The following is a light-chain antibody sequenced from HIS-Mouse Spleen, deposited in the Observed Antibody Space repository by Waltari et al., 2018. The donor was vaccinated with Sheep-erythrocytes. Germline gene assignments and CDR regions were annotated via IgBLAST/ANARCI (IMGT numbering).Light chain of an antibody. CDR3: CSYAGSYNHV. Sequence: QSALTQPRSVSGSPGQSVTISCTGTSSDVGGYNYVSWYQQHPGKAPKHMIYDVINPPSGVPDRFSGSKSGNTASLTISGLQAEDEADYYCCSYAGSYNHVFATGTKVTVL. V-gene: IGLV2-11*01. CDR2: DVI. CDR1: SSDVGGYNY. J-gene: IGLJ1*01.